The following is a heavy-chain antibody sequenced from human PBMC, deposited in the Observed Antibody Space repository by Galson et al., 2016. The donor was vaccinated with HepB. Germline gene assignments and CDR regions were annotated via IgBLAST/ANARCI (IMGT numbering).Heavy chain of an antibody. CDR2: IFHNGNT. V-gene: IGHV4-61*01. J-gene: IGHJ2*01. CDR3: ARDRGIGARYFDL. CDR1: GGSVSSGSYY. Sequence: SETLSLTCTVSGGSVSSGSYYWSWIRQPPGKGLEWIGYIFHNGNTNYNPSLKSRVSISVDTSKNQFSLKSNSLAAADTAVYYCARDRGIGARYFDLWGRGTLVTVSS. D-gene: IGHD1-26*01.